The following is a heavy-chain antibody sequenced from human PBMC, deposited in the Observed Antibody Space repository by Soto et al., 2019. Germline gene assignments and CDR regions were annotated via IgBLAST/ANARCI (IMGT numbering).Heavy chain of an antibody. J-gene: IGHJ4*02. D-gene: IGHD3-22*01. CDR1: GFTFRSYA. V-gene: IGHV3-30-3*01. CDR2: ISYDGSNK. CDR3: ARDLSDRNYFDY. Sequence: QVQLVESGGGVVQPGRSLRLSCAASGFTFRSYAMHWVRQAPGKGLEWVAVISYDGSNKYYADSVKGRFTISRDNSKNTLYLQMNSLRAEDTAVYYCARDLSDRNYFDYWGQGTLVTVSS.